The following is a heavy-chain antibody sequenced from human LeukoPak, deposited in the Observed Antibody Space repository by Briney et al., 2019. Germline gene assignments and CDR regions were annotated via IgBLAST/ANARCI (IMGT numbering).Heavy chain of an antibody. J-gene: IGHJ4*02. Sequence: SGGSLRLSCAASGFTFSNAWMSWVRQAPGKGLEWVGRIKSKTDGGTTDYAAPVKGRFTISRDDSKNMLYLQMSSLKTEDTAVYYCTTVRYGGRVLWFWGQGTLVTVSS. CDR3: TTVRYGGRVLWF. V-gene: IGHV3-15*01. CDR1: GFTFSNAW. D-gene: IGHD4-23*01. CDR2: IKSKTDGGTT.